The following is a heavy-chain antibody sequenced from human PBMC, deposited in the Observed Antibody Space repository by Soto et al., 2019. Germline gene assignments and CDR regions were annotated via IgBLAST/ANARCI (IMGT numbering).Heavy chain of an antibody. CDR3: ARTAAADKYYYGMDV. J-gene: IGHJ6*04. D-gene: IGHD6-13*01. CDR1: GYSFTSYW. Sequence: GESLKISCKGSGYSFTSYWIGWVRQMPGKGLECMGIIYPGDSDTRYRPSFKGQVTSSADKATSTASLRWSSLKASDTAMYYCARTAAADKYYYGMDVWGKGPRVT. CDR2: IYPGDSDT. V-gene: IGHV5-51*01.